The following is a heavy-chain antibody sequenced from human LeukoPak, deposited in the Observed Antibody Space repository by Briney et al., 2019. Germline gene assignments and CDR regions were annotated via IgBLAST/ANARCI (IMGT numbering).Heavy chain of an antibody. J-gene: IGHJ5*02. Sequence: GGSLRLSCAASGFTFSDFYMTWIRQAPGKGLEWVSYISSSGNTIYYADSVKGRFTISRDNDKNSLYLQMNSLRTEDTAVYYCARVRRFPNWFDPWGQGTLVTVSS. CDR2: ISSSGNTI. CDR1: GFTFSDFY. CDR3: ARVRRFPNWFDP. V-gene: IGHV3-11*04. D-gene: IGHD2-21*01.